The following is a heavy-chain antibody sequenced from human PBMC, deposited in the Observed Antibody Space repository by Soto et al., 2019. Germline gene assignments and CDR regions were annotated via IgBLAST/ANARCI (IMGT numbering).Heavy chain of an antibody. CDR3: ARQTGDANNKIDY. Sequence: GESLKISCKGSGYTFTNYWIGWVRQMPGKGLEWMGTIFPGDSDTRYSPSFQGQVTISVDKSLSTAFLQWSSLKASDTAMFYCARQTGDANNKIDYWGRGTLVTVSS. V-gene: IGHV5-51*01. CDR1: GYTFTNYW. J-gene: IGHJ4*02. D-gene: IGHD2-8*01. CDR2: IFPGDSDT.